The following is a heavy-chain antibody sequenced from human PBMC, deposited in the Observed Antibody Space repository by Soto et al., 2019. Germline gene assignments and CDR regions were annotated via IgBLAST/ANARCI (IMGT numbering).Heavy chain of an antibody. V-gene: IGHV1-46*01. CDR2: INPSGGST. D-gene: IGHD2-8*01. J-gene: IGHJ4*02. CDR1: GYTFTSYY. Sequence: QVQLVQSGAEVKKPGASVKVSCKASGYTFTSYYMHWVRQAPGQGLEWMGIINPSGGSTSYAQKFQGRVTMTRDTSTSTVYMELSSPSSEDTAVYYCARDPNGVGSIWGQGTLVTVSS. CDR3: ARDPNGVGSI.